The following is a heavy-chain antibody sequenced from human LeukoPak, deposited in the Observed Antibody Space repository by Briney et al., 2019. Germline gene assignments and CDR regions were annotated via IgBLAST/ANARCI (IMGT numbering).Heavy chain of an antibody. CDR2: ISSSGNNA. CDR1: GFTFRGAA. V-gene: IGHV3-23*01. Sequence: GGSLRLSCAVSGFTFRGAAMTRVRQAPGKGLEWVSLISSSGNNAYYADSVKGRFTISRDNSKNTLSLQMNSLRVEDTAIYYCAKDIQLSTWGLGTRVTVSS. J-gene: IGHJ3*01. CDR3: AKDIQLST. D-gene: IGHD5-24*01.